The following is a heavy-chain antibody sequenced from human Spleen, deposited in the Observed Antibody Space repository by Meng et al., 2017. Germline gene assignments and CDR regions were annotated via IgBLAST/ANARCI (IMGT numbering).Heavy chain of an antibody. CDR2: ISGDST. V-gene: IGHV3-38-3*01. CDR1: GFTVSSNE. D-gene: IGHD5-18*01. J-gene: IGHJ4*02. CDR3: AREAYSSGYGSYFDY. Sequence: GESLKISCAASGFTVSSNEMSWVRQAPGKGLEWVSSISGDSTYYADSVKGRFTISRDNAKNSLYLQMNSLRAEDTAVYYCAREAYSSGYGSYFDYWGQGTLVTVSS.